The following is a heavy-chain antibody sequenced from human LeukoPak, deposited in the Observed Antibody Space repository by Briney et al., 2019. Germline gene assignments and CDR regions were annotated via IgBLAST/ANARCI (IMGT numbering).Heavy chain of an antibody. CDR1: GGSISSYY. J-gene: IGHJ4*02. CDR2: IYYSGST. CDR3: ARDLRGYSSGWTFDY. Sequence: TSETLSLTCTVSGGSISSYYWSWIRQPPGKGLEWIGYIYYSGSTNYNPSLKSRVTISVDTSKNQFSLKLSSVTAADTAVYYCARDLRGYSSGWTFDYWGQGTLVTVSS. V-gene: IGHV4-59*12. D-gene: IGHD6-19*01.